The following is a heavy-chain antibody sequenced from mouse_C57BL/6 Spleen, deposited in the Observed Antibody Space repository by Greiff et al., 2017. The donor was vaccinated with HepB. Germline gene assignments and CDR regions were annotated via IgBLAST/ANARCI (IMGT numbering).Heavy chain of an antibody. CDR1: GFSLTSYG. CDR2: IWSGGST. Sequence: VQLQESGPGLVQPSQSLSITCTVSGFSLTSYGVHWVRQPPGKGLEWLGVIWSGGSTDYNAAFISRLSISKDNSKSQVFFKMNSLQADDTAIYYCAKMTYDGYYYAMDYWGQGTSVTVSS. D-gene: IGHD2-3*01. J-gene: IGHJ4*01. CDR3: AKMTYDGYYYAMDY. V-gene: IGHV2-4*01.